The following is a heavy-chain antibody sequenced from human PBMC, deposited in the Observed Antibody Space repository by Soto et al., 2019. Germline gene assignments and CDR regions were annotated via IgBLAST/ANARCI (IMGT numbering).Heavy chain of an antibody. V-gene: IGHV1-3*01. CDR1: GYTFTSYA. Sequence: GASVKVSCKTSGYTFTSYAMHWVRQAPGQRLEWMGWINAGNGNTKYSQKFQGRVTITRDTSASTAYMELSSLRSEDTAVYYCARVLGSLRFLEWSPYYYGMDVWGQGTTVTSP. CDR3: ARVLGSLRFLEWSPYYYGMDV. J-gene: IGHJ6*02. D-gene: IGHD3-3*01. CDR2: INAGNGNT.